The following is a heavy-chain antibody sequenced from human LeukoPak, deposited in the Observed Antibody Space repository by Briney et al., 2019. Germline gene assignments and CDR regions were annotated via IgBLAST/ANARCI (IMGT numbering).Heavy chain of an antibody. Sequence: GGSLRLSCAASGFTFSSYSMNWVRQAPGNGLEWVSYISSSSSTIYYADSVKGRFTISRDNAKNSLYLQMNSLRAEDTAVYYCARDGDRSWELLRAYFDYWGQGTLVTVSS. CDR3: ARDGDRSWELLRAYFDY. D-gene: IGHD1-26*01. J-gene: IGHJ4*02. CDR1: GFTFSSYS. V-gene: IGHV3-48*04. CDR2: ISSSSSTI.